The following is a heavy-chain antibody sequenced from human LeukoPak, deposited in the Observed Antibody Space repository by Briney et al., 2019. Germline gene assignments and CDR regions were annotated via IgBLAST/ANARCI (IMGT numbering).Heavy chain of an antibody. CDR3: ARESRIKVATIRIPAFDI. J-gene: IGHJ3*02. V-gene: IGHV4-59*01. Sequence: SETLSLTCTVSDDSISDYYRGWIRQPPGKGLEWIGYIHNSGTSTYNLSLKSRVTISVDTSKNQFSLKLSSVTAADTAVYYCARESRIKVATIRIPAFDIWGQGTMVTVSS. CDR1: DDSISDYY. D-gene: IGHD5-12*01. CDR2: IHNSGTS.